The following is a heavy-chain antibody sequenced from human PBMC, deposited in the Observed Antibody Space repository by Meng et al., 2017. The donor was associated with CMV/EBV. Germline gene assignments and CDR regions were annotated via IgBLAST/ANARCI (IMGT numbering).Heavy chain of an antibody. CDR3: ARAIDDYSNYDWFDP. Sequence: SCAASGGSISSSNWWSWVRQPPGKGLEWIGEIYHSGSTNYNPSLKSRVTISVDKSKNQFSLKLSSVTAADTAVYYCARAIDDYSNYDWFDPWGQGTLVTVSS. V-gene: IGHV4-4*02. CDR1: GGSISSSNW. J-gene: IGHJ5*02. D-gene: IGHD4-11*01. CDR2: IYHSGST.